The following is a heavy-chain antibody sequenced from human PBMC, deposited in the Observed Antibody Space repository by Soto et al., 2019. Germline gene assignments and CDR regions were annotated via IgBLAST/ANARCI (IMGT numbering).Heavy chain of an antibody. J-gene: IGHJ3*02. Sequence: GGSLRLSCAASGFTVSSNYMSWVRQAPGNGLEWVSVIYSGGSTYYADSVKGRFTISRDNSKNTLYLQMNSLRAEDTAVYYCAREKLYYDSSGYYPDAFDIWGQGTMVTVSS. CDR1: GFTVSSNY. D-gene: IGHD3-22*01. CDR3: AREKLYYDSSGYYPDAFDI. CDR2: IYSGGST. V-gene: IGHV3-66*01.